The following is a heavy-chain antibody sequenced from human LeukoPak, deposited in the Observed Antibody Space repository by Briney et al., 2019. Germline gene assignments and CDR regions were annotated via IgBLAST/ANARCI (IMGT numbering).Heavy chain of an antibody. Sequence: ASVKVSCKVSGYTLTELSMHWVRQAPGKGLEWMGGFDPEDGETIYAQKFQGRVTMTEDTSTDTAYMELSSLRSDDTAVYYCARRREVPAAIGYYYYYMDVWGKGTTVTVSS. J-gene: IGHJ6*03. D-gene: IGHD2-2*01. CDR1: GYTLTELS. CDR2: FDPEDGET. V-gene: IGHV1-24*01. CDR3: ARRREVPAAIGYYYYYMDV.